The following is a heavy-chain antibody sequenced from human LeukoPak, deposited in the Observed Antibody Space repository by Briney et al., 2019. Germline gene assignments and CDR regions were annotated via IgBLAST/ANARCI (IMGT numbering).Heavy chain of an antibody. CDR3: ARGTYYYEF. J-gene: IGHJ4*02. Sequence: AGSLRLSCAASRFTFSDYFMTWVRQAPGKGLEWVAYMNQLGSEKKYLDSVKGRFTISRDNVKNSLYLQMNSLRADDTAVYYCARGTYYYEFWGQGTLVTVSS. CDR2: MNQLGSEK. V-gene: IGHV3-7*04. D-gene: IGHD3/OR15-3a*01. CDR1: RFTFSDYF.